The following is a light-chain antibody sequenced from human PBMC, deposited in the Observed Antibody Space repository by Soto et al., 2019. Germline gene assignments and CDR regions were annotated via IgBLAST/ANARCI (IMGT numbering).Light chain of an antibody. V-gene: IGKV1-6*01. CDR1: QGIRND. CDR3: FQDYNYPRT. J-gene: IGKJ1*01. CDR2: ATS. Sequence: AIQMTQSPSSLSASVGDRVTITCRASQGIRNDLGWYQQRPGKAPKLLIFATSSLQSGVPSRFSGSGSGTDFTLTISSLQPDDFATYYCFQDYNYPRTFGQGTKVEI.